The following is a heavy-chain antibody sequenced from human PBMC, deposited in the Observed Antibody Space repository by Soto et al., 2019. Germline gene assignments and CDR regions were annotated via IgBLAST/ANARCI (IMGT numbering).Heavy chain of an antibody. CDR3: AKGGLKVTTSYYDS. CDR1: GFTFSTYG. D-gene: IGHD4-17*01. Sequence: QVQLVESGGGVVQPGRSLRLSYAASGFTFSTYGMYWVRQAPGKGLEWVAVISYDGRNKYYGEAVKGRFTMSRDNSKNTLYLQMNRLRAEDTAVYYCAKGGLKVTTSYYDSWGQGTVVTVSS. J-gene: IGHJ4*02. CDR2: ISYDGRNK. V-gene: IGHV3-30*18.